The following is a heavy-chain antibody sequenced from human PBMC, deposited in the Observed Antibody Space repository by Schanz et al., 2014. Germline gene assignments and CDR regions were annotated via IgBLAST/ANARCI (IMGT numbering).Heavy chain of an antibody. J-gene: IGHJ3*02. D-gene: IGHD3-22*01. CDR2: ISGYNGNT. Sequence: QVQLVQSGAAVKKPGASVKVSCKASGYTFTNYGISWVRQAPGQGLEWMGWISGYNGNTKNAQNFQGRVTMTTDTSTSTAYMELRSLRSDDTAVYYCARDIQYHYDTSGPVGAFDIWGQGTVVTVSS. V-gene: IGHV1-18*01. CDR3: ARDIQYHYDTSGPVGAFDI. CDR1: GYTFTNYG.